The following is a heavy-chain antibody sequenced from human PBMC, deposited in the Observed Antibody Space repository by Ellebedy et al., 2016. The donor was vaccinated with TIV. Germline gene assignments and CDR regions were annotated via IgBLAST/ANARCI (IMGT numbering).Heavy chain of an antibody. Sequence: GESLKISCKGSGYSFTSYWISWVRQMPGKGLEWMGRIDPSDSYTNYSPSFQGHVTISADKSISTAYLQWSSLKASDTAMYYCARDYYDSSGYYGAEGRDYWGQGTLVTVSS. CDR2: IDPSDSYT. CDR1: GYSFTSYW. J-gene: IGHJ4*02. V-gene: IGHV5-10-1*01. CDR3: ARDYYDSSGYYGAEGRDY. D-gene: IGHD3-22*01.